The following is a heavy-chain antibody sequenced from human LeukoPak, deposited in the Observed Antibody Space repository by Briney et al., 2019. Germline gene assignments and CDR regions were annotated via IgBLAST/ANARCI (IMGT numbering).Heavy chain of an antibody. CDR1: GFTFTSSA. Sequence: ASVKVSCKASGFTFTSSAMQWVRQARGQRLEWIGWIVVGSGNTNYAQKFQERVTITRDTSTSTAYMELSSLRSEDTAVYYCAAGFTINYYYYGMDVWGQGTTVTVSS. V-gene: IGHV1-58*02. CDR3: AAGFTINYYYYGMDV. CDR2: IVVGSGNT. J-gene: IGHJ6*02. D-gene: IGHD3-3*01.